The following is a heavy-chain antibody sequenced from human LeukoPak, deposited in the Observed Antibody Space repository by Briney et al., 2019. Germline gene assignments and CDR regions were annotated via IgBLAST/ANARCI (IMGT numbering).Heavy chain of an antibody. J-gene: IGHJ3*02. Sequence: GASVKVSCKASGYTFTGYYMHWVRQAPGQGLEWMGWINPNSGGTNYAQKFQGWVTMTRDTSISTAYMELSRLRSDDTAVYYCASGIAVVGTDDAFDIWGQGTMVTVSS. V-gene: IGHV1-2*04. CDR3: ASGIAVVGTDDAFDI. CDR2: INPNSGGT. CDR1: GYTFTGYY. D-gene: IGHD6-19*01.